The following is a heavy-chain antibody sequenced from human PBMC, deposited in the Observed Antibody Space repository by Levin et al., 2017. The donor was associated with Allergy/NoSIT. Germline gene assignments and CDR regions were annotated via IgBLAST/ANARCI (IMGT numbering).Heavy chain of an antibody. CDR3: AKPPQWFGEYHSAMDV. Sequence: LTGGSLRLSCAASGFASGFTFGSYGMHWVRQAPGKGLEWVAVISYDGSNKYYAESVKGRFTISRDNSKNTLYLQMNSLRPEDTAVFYCAKPPQWFGEYHSAMDVWGQGTTVTVSS. V-gene: IGHV3-30*18. J-gene: IGHJ6*02. CDR2: ISYDGSNK. CDR1: GFTFGSYG. D-gene: IGHD3-10*01.